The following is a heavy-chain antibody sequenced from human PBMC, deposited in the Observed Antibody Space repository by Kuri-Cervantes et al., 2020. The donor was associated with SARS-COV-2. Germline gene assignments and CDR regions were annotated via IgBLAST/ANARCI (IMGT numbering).Heavy chain of an antibody. CDR2: TYYRSRWYD. Sequence: SCAISGDSVSSNSAAWNWIRQSPSRGLEWLGRTYYRSRWYDDYAVSVNSRITINPDTSKNQFSLLLNSVTPEDTAVYYCARGDAFDIWGQGTMVTVSS. CDR3: ARGDAFDI. V-gene: IGHV6-1*01. CDR1: GDSVSSNSAA. J-gene: IGHJ3*02.